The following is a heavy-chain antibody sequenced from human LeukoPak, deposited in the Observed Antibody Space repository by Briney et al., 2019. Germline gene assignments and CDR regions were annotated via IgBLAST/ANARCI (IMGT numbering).Heavy chain of an antibody. CDR2: INHSGST. V-gene: IGHV4-34*01. D-gene: IGHD5-18*01. Sequence: SETLSLTCAVHGGSFSGYYWSWIRQPPGKGLEWIGEINHSGSTNYNPSLKSRVTISVDTSKNQFSLKLSSVTVADTAVYYCARGRSGRYSYGNKGHYFDYWGQGTLVTVSS. CDR3: ARGRSGRYSYGNKGHYFDY. CDR1: GGSFSGYY. J-gene: IGHJ4*02.